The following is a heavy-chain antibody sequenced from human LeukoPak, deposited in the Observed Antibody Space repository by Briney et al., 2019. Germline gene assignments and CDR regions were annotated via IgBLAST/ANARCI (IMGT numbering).Heavy chain of an antibody. V-gene: IGHV3-7*05. D-gene: IGHD6-13*01. CDR2: IKQDGSEK. CDR3: ARDPYSSSWSYGMDV. J-gene: IGHJ6*01. CDR1: GFNFSTYA. Sequence: PGGSLRLSCAASGFNFSTYAMHWVRQTPEKGLEWVANIKQDGSEKVYVDSVKGRFTISRDNAKSSLYLQMNSLRAEDTAVYYCARDPYSSSWSYGMDVWGQGTAVTVSS.